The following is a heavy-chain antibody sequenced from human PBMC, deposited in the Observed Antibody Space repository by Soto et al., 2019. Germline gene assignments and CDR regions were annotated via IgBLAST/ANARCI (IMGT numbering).Heavy chain of an antibody. D-gene: IGHD2-2*01. CDR1: GFTFSSYA. J-gene: IGHJ4*02. V-gene: IGHV3-30-3*01. CDR3: ARGIVVVPAAMDIVATILDY. CDR2: ISYDGSNK. Sequence: QVQLVESGGGVVQPGRSLRLSCAASGFTFSSYAMHWVRQAPGKGLEWVAVISYDGSNKYCADSVKGRFTISRDNSKNTLYLQMNSLRAEDTAVYYCARGIVVVPAAMDIVATILDYWGQGTLVTVSS.